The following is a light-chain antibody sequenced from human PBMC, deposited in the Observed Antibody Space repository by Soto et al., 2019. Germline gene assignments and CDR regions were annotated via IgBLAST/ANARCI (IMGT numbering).Light chain of an antibody. Sequence: EIVLTQSPATPSLSPGERATLSCRASQSVSSYLAWYQQKPGQAPRVLIYDASNRATGIPARFSGSGSGTDFTLTISSLEPEDFAVYYCQQRSNWPPLTFGGGTKVEIK. J-gene: IGKJ4*01. CDR3: QQRSNWPPLT. CDR2: DAS. CDR1: QSVSSY. V-gene: IGKV3-11*01.